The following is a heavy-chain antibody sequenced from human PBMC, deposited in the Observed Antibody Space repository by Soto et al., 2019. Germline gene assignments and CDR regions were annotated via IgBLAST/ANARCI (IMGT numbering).Heavy chain of an antibody. J-gene: IGHJ4*02. V-gene: IGHV3-7*01. CDR2: IKWDASEK. CDR3: AKERDNGADRYYFDY. CDR1: GFTFGIYW. Sequence: GGSLRLSCAASGFTFGIYWMSWVRQAPGKGLEWLATIKWDASEKKYVDSVKGRFTMSRDNAKNSLYLQMDSLRAEDTAVYYCAKERDNGADRYYFDYWGQGTLVTVSS. D-gene: IGHD2-8*01.